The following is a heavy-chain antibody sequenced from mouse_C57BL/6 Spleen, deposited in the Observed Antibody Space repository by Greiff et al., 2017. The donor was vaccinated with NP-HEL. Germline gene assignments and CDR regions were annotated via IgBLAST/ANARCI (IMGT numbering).Heavy chain of an antibody. Sequence: QVHVKQSGAELVRPGTSVKVSCKASGYAFTNYLIEWVKQRPGQGLEWIGVINPGSGGTNYNEKFKGKATLTADKSSSTAYMQLSSLTSEDSAVYFCARRFDYYGSSYWYFDVWGTGTTVTVSS. CDR2: INPGSGGT. J-gene: IGHJ1*03. CDR1: GYAFTNYL. D-gene: IGHD1-1*01. CDR3: ARRFDYYGSSYWYFDV. V-gene: IGHV1-54*01.